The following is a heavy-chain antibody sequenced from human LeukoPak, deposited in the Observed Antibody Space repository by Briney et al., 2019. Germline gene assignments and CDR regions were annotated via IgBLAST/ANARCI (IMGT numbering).Heavy chain of an antibody. D-gene: IGHD3-10*01. V-gene: IGHV3-21*01. J-gene: IGHJ4*02. Sequence: GGSLRLSCAASGFTFSSYSMNWVRQAPGKGLEWVSSISSSSSYIYYADSVKGRFTISRDNAKNSLYLQMNSLRAEDTAVYYCARDGGAYGSGSYYTYDYWGQGTLVTVSS. CDR1: GFTFSSYS. CDR2: ISSSSSYI. CDR3: ARDGGAYGSGSYYTYDY.